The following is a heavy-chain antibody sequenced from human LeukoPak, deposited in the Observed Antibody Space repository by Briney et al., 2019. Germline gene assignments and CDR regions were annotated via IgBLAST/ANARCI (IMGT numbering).Heavy chain of an antibody. V-gene: IGHV3-9*01. J-gene: IGHJ3*02. CDR2: ISWNSGSI. D-gene: IGHD5-12*01. CDR3: AKDKRATHDAFDI. Sequence: GRSLRLSCAASGFTFDDYAMHWVRQAPGKGLEWVSGISWNSGSIGYADSVKGRFTISRDNAKNSLYLQMNSLRAEDTALYYCAKDKRATHDAFDIWGQGTMVTVSS. CDR1: GFTFDDYA.